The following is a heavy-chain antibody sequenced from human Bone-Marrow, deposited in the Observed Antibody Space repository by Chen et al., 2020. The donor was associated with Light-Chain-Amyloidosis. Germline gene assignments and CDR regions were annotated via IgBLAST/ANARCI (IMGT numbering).Heavy chain of an antibody. J-gene: IGHJ4*02. CDR1: GFNFSSFG. D-gene: IGHD3-10*01. CDR2: VSGSTVST. Sequence: VQLVESGGGLVKPGGSLRLSCATSGFNFSSFGMSWVRQAPGKGLEWVSTVSGSTVSTYYAGAVKGRFIISRDNSKSTLYLQMNSLRAGDTAVYFCTRKGGYFDFWGQGSLVTVSS. CDR3: TRKGGYFDF. V-gene: IGHV3-23*04.